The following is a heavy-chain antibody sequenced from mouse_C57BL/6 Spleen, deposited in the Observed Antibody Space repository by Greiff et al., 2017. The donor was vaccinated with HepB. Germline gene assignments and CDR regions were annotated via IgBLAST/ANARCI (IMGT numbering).Heavy chain of an antibody. J-gene: IGHJ2*01. V-gene: IGHV14-3*01. CDR1: GFNIKNTY. CDR3: AKGSITTVVGGDY. CDR2: IDPANGNT. Sequence: VQLKESVAELVRPGASVKLSCTASGFNIKNTYMHWVKQRPEQGLEWIGRIDPANGNTKYAPKFQGKATITADTSSNTAYLQLSSLTSEDTAIYYCAKGSITTVVGGDYWGQGTTLTVSS. D-gene: IGHD1-1*01.